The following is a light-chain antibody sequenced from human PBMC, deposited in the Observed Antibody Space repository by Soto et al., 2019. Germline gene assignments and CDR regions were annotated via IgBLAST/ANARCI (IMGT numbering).Light chain of an antibody. Sequence: QPVLTQSPSASASLGASVKLTCTLSSGHSNYVLAWHQQQPEKGPRYLMKLNSDGSHSKGDGIPDRFSGSSSGAERYLTISSLQSEDEADYYCQTWDTGIRVFGGGTKLTFL. V-gene: IGLV4-69*01. J-gene: IGLJ2*01. CDR3: QTWDTGIRV. CDR1: SGHSNYV. CDR2: LNSDGSH.